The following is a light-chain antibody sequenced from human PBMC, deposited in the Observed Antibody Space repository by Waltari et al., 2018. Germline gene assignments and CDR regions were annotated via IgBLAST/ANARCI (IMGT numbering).Light chain of an antibody. CDR1: HDINNY. Sequence: DIQMTQSPSSLSASVGDRVLITCQASHDINNYLNWYQQKPGKAPKLLIYDASNLETGVPSRFSGSGSGTDFTFTISSLQPEDLATYYCQHYDHLLWGTFGGGTKVEIK. CDR2: DAS. J-gene: IGKJ4*01. CDR3: QHYDHLLWGT. V-gene: IGKV1-33*01.